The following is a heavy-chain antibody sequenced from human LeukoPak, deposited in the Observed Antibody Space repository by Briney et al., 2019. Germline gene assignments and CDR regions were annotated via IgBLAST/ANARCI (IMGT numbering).Heavy chain of an antibody. CDR3: ARRVVNNRNWYFNL. V-gene: IGHV5-51*01. D-gene: IGHD4-23*01. Sequence: GESLKISCQGSGYTFTSYWIAWVRQMPGKGLEWMGIIYPGDSDTRYSPSFQGQVTISADKSISTAYLQWSSLKASDTAMYYCARRVVNNRNWYFNLWGRGTLVTVSS. CDR1: GYTFTSYW. CDR2: IYPGDSDT. J-gene: IGHJ2*01.